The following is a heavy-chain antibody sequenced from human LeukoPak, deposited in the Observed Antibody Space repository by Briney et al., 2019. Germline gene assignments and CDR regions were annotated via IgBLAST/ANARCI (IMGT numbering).Heavy chain of an antibody. D-gene: IGHD3-22*01. Sequence: PGGSLRLSCAASGFTFSNAWMSWVRQAPGKGLEWVGRMKSKTDGGTPDYAGAVKGRFTISRDDSKNTLYLQMNRLKTEDTAVYYCTTDGVTYYYDSSGYYYVHYFDYWGQGTLVTVSS. CDR3: TTDGVTYYYDSSGYYYVHYFDY. CDR1: GFTFSNAW. CDR2: MKSKTDGGTP. J-gene: IGHJ4*02. V-gene: IGHV3-15*01.